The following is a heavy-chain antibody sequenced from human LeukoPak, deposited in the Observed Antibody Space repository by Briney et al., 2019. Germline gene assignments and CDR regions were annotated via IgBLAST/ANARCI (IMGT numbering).Heavy chain of an antibody. CDR2: INPNSDVT. CDR1: GYTFTDYY. Sequence: GASVKVSCKASGYTFTDYYMHWVRQAPGQVLEWMGWINPNSDVTNFAQKFQGRVTMTRDTSISTAYMELSRLRSDDTAVYYCASDLPSRGYSYGYRFDPWGQGTLVTVSS. V-gene: IGHV1-2*02. CDR3: ASDLPSRGYSYGYRFDP. J-gene: IGHJ5*02. D-gene: IGHD5-18*01.